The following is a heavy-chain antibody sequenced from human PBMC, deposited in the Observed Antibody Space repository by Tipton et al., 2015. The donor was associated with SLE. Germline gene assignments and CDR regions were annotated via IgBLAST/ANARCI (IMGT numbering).Heavy chain of an antibody. CDR2: IYTSGST. D-gene: IGHD3-3*01. CDR1: GGSISSYY. Sequence: TLSLTCTVSGGSISSYYWSWIRQPAGKGLEWIGRIYTSGSTNYNPSLKSRVTMSVDTSKNQFSLKLSSVTAADTAVYYCARGVTYYDFWSGYYPYYFDYWGQGTLVTVSS. V-gene: IGHV4-4*07. CDR3: ARGVTYYDFWSGYYPYYFDY. J-gene: IGHJ4*02.